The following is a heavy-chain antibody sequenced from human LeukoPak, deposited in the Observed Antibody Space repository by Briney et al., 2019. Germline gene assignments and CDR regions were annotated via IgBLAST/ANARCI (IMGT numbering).Heavy chain of an antibody. CDR3: ARGHILTGSLKA. Sequence: SETLSLTCAVYGGSFSGYYWSWTRQPPGKGLEWIGEINHSGSTNYNPSLKSRVTISVDTSKNQFSLKLSSVTAADTAVYYCARGHILTGSLKAWGQGTLVTVSS. CDR2: INHSGST. V-gene: IGHV4-34*01. J-gene: IGHJ5*02. D-gene: IGHD3-9*01. CDR1: GGSFSGYY.